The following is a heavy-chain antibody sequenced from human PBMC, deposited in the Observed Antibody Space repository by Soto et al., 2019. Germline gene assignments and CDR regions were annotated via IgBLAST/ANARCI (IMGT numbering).Heavy chain of an antibody. V-gene: IGHV1-69*01. CDR3: ARDFTYVRGS. CDR1: GGTFSRHS. CDR2: IIPIFDAT. J-gene: IGHJ4*02. D-gene: IGHD3-10*02. Sequence: QVQMVQSGAEVKKPGSSARVSCKVSGGTFSRHSISWVRQAPGQGLEWMGGIIPIFDATQYAQKFQGRLTIAADESTTTLHMHLSGLRPEDTAIYFCARDFTYVRGSWGQGTRVTVS.